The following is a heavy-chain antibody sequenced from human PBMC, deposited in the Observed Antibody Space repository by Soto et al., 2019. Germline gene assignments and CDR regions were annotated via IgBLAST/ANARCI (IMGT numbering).Heavy chain of an antibody. CDR1: GGSFSPNY. Sequence: SETLSLTCIVSGGSFSPNYWSWIRQPPGKGLEWIGYISHSGSTYYNPSLKSRVTISVDTSKNQFSLKLSSVTAADTAVYYCARQDTSGYAFDYWGQGTLVTVSS. CDR2: ISHSGST. J-gene: IGHJ4*02. CDR3: ARQDTSGYAFDY. V-gene: IGHV4-59*08. D-gene: IGHD3-22*01.